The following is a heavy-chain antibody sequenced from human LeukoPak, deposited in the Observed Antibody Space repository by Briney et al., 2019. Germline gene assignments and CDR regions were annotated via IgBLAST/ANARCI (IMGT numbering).Heavy chain of an antibody. CDR3: ARLNGYGDYRNWFDP. V-gene: IGHV4-39*01. CDR2: TYYSGNT. J-gene: IGHJ5*02. CDR1: GGSISSSSYY. D-gene: IGHD4-17*01. Sequence: SETLSLTCSVSGGSISSSSYYWGWVRQPPGKGLEWIGSTYYSGNTFYNPSLKSRVTTSVDTSKNQFSLKLSSVTAADTAVYYCARLNGYGDYRNWFDPWGQGTLVTVSS.